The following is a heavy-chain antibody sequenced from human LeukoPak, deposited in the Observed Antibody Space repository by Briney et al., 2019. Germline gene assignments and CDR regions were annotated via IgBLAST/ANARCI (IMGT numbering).Heavy chain of an antibody. Sequence: GASVKVSCKAPGGTFSSYAISWVRQAPGQGLEWMGWIIPIFGTANYAQKFQGRVTITEDKSTSTAYMELSSLRSEDTAVYYCARDNSVRDEAWWFNPWGQGTLVTVSS. CDR2: IIPIFGTA. CDR1: GGTFSSYA. CDR3: ARDNSVRDEAWWFNP. D-gene: IGHD5-24*01. V-gene: IGHV1-69*06. J-gene: IGHJ5*02.